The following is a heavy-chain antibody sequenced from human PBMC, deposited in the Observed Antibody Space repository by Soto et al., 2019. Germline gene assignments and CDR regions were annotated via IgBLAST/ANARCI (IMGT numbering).Heavy chain of an antibody. J-gene: IGHJ4*02. CDR3: ARFSAGYDFWSGHNDY. Sequence: PGGSLRLSCAASGFTFSSYAMHWVRQAPGKGLEYVSAISSNGGSTYYANSVKGRFTISRDNSKNTLYLQMGSLRAEDMAVYYCARFSAGYDFWSGHNDYWGQGTLVTVSS. V-gene: IGHV3-64*01. CDR1: GFTFSSYA. D-gene: IGHD3-3*01. CDR2: ISSNGGST.